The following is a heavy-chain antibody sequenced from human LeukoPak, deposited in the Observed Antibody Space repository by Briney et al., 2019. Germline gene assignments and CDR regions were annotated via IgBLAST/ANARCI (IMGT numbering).Heavy chain of an antibody. CDR1: GASVSDYY. CDR2: IYNTET. J-gene: IGHJ4*02. D-gene: IGHD5-24*01. V-gene: IGHV4-4*07. CDR3: ARHQGWLQWEY. Sequence: SETLSLTCTVSGASVSDYYWSWIRQPAGKGLEWIGRIYNTETDSHPSLKSRLTMSIDTSKNHLALQQSSVTAADTAVYYCARHQGWLQWEYWGQGTLVTVSS.